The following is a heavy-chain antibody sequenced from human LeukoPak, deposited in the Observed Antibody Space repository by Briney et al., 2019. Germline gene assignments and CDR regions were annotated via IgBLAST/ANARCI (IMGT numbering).Heavy chain of an antibody. D-gene: IGHD3-9*01. CDR3: ARVDYIDEGFDY. CDR2: IKQDGSAR. CDR1: GFTFSSYW. V-gene: IGHV3-7*01. Sequence: GGSLRLSCAASGFTFSSYWMTWVRQAPGKGLEWVANIKQDGSARHYGDPVKGRFTISRDNAKNSLYLQMNSLRAGDTAVYYCARVDYIDEGFDYWGQGTLVTVSS. J-gene: IGHJ4*02.